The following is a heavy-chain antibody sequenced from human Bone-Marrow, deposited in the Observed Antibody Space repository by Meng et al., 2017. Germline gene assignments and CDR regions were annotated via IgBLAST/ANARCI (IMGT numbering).Heavy chain of an antibody. J-gene: IGHJ4*02. D-gene: IGHD3-16*01. CDR1: GFTFSSYA. Sequence: GESLKISCAASGFTFSSYAMHWVRQAPGKGLEWVAVISYDGSNKYYADSVKGRFTISRDNSKNTLYLQMNSLRAEDTAVYYCARDEGGVGEGYFDYWGQGTLVTVSS. V-gene: IGHV3-30*04. CDR2: ISYDGSNK. CDR3: ARDEGGVGEGYFDY.